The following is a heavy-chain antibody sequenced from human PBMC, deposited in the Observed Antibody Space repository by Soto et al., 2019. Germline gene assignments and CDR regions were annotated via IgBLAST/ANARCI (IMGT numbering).Heavy chain of an antibody. CDR1: GYSFTNYG. J-gene: IGHJ5*02. Sequence: ASVKVSCKASGYSFTNYGITWVRQAPGQGFEWMGWISAYNGDTNYAQKLQGRVTMTTDTSTSTAYMELRSLRSDGTAVYYCARDRDCSGGSCYAPDWFDPWGQGTLVTVS. CDR2: ISAYNGDT. V-gene: IGHV1-18*01. D-gene: IGHD2-15*01. CDR3: ARDRDCSGGSCYAPDWFDP.